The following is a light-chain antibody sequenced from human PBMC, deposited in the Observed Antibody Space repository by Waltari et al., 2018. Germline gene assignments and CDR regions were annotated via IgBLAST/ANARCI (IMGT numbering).Light chain of an antibody. CDR2: GAS. V-gene: IGKV3-15*01. CDR3: QQYYYWPPGT. J-gene: IGKJ1*01. Sequence: EIVMTPSPATLSVSPGERATLSCRTSQSVSTNLSWYHQKPGQAPRLLIYGASTRATGIPARFSGSGSATEFTLTISSLQSEDFAVYYCQQYYYWPPGTFGQGTKVEIK. CDR1: QSVSTN.